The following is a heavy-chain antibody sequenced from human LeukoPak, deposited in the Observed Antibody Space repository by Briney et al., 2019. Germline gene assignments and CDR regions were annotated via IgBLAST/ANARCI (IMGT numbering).Heavy chain of an antibody. D-gene: IGHD2-15*01. J-gene: IGHJ4*02. CDR1: GFTFSSYA. CDR3: TRVVVAATTFDY. CDR2: IRSKAYGGTT. Sequence: GGSLRLSCAASGFTFSSYAMHWVRQAPGKGLEWVDFIRSKAYGGTTEYAASVKGRFTISRDDSKSIAYLQMNSLKTEDTAVYYCTRVVVAATTFDYWGQGTLVTVSS. V-gene: IGHV3-49*04.